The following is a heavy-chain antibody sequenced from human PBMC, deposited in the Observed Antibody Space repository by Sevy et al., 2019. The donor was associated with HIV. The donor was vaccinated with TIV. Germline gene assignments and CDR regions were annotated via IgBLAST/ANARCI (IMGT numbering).Heavy chain of an antibody. J-gene: IGHJ6*03. V-gene: IGHV3-53*01. D-gene: IGHD3-16*01. Sequence: GGSLRLSCAASGFTVSSNYMSWVRQAPGKGLEWVSVIYSGGSTYYADSVKGRFTISRDNSKNTLYLQMNSPRAEDTAVYYCARGNWGSIYYMDVWGKGTTVTVSS. CDR3: ARGNWGSIYYMDV. CDR2: IYSGGST. CDR1: GFTVSSNY.